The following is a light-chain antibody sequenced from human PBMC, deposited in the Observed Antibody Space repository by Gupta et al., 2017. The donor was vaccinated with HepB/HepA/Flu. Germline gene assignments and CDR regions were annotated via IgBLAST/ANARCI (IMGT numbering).Light chain of an antibody. J-gene: IGLJ2*01. V-gene: IGLV2-14*03. Sequence: QSALTQPASAPPPPVPSITIPCTGTSSAVGGYNYVSWYQQHPGKAPKLMIYDVINRPPGGSNRFSGSKSGNTASLTVSTLQAEDEADYYCSSYTGSSTRGVVFGGGTKLTVL. CDR1: SSAVGGYNY. CDR3: SSYTGSSTRGVV. CDR2: DVI.